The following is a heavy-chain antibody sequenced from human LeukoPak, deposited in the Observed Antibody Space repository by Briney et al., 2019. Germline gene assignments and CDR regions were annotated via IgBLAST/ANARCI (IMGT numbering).Heavy chain of an antibody. J-gene: IGHJ4*02. CDR1: AFSLSAYN. V-gene: IGHV3-21*04. CDR2: ISYTGTYI. CDR3: VRDRGTYRPIDS. Sequence: GGSLRLSCAASAFSLSAYNMNWVRQAPGKGLEWVSSISYTGTYIYYADSVKGRFTISRDNAQNSLYLHMNSLRAEDTAIYYCVRDRGTYRPIDSWGQGTLVTVSS. D-gene: IGHD1-26*01.